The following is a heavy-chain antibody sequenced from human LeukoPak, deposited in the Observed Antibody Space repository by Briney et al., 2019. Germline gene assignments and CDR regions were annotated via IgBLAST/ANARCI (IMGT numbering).Heavy chain of an antibody. CDR1: GGSFSGYY. CDR3: ARVPFFGVVTIDY. D-gene: IGHD3-3*01. Sequence: PSETLSLTCAVYGGSFSGYYWSWIRQPPGKGLEWIGEINHSGSTNYNPSLKSRVTISVDTSKNQFSLKLSSVTAADTAVYYCARVPFFGVVTIDYWGQGTLVTVSS. V-gene: IGHV4-34*01. J-gene: IGHJ4*02. CDR2: INHSGST.